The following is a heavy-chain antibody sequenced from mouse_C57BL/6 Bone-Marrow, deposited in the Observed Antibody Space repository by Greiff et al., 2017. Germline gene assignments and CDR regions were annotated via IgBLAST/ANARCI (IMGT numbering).Heavy chain of an antibody. CDR2: IDPSDSET. J-gene: IGHJ1*03. Sequence: QAQLQQPGAELVRPGSSVKLSCKASGYTFTSYWMHWVKQRPIQGLEWIGNIDPSDSETHYNQKFKDKATLTVDKSSSTAYMQLSSLTSEDSAVYYCARRLAPAWYFDVWGTGTTVTVSS. V-gene: IGHV1-52*01. CDR3: ARRLAPAWYFDV. CDR1: GYTFTSYW.